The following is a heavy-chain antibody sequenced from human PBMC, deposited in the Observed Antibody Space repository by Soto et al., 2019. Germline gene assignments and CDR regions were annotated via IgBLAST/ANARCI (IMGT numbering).Heavy chain of an antibody. Sequence: ASVKVSCKASGYTFTGYYMHWVRQAPGQGLEWMGWINPNSGGTNYAQKFQGWVTMTEETSTSTAYMELSRVRSTATTATNCARIKQNYYGSGSSYDDSCGGIPSYQSSWFDPWGQGTLVTVSS. CDR1: GYTFTGYY. D-gene: IGHD3-10*01. CDR2: INPNSGGT. CDR3: ARIKQNYYGSGSSYDDSCGGIPSYQSSWFDP. V-gene: IGHV1-2*04. J-gene: IGHJ5*02.